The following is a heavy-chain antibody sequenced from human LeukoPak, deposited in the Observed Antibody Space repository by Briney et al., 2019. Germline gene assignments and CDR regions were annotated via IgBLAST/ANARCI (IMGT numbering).Heavy chain of an antibody. D-gene: IGHD1-26*01. CDR1: GYTFTSYG. Sequence: ASVKVSCKASGYTFTSYGTSWVRQAPGQGLEWMGWISAYNGNTNYAQKLQGRVTMTTDTSTSTAYMELRSLRSDDTAVYYCASLVVGATPSDYGMDVWGQGTTVTVSS. J-gene: IGHJ6*02. CDR2: ISAYNGNT. CDR3: ASLVVGATPSDYGMDV. V-gene: IGHV1-18*01.